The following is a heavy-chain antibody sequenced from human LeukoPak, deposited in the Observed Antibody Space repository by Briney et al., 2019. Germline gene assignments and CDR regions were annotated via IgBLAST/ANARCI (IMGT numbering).Heavy chain of an antibody. J-gene: IGHJ4*02. Sequence: ASVKVSCKASGYIFTDYYMHWVRQAPGQGREWMGWINPNSGGTNYAQKFQGRVTMTRDTSISTAYMELSRLRSDDTAVYYCARELRDYVWGSYRYIDYWGQGTLVTVSS. CDR1: GYIFTDYY. V-gene: IGHV1-2*02. CDR2: INPNSGGT. CDR3: ARELRDYVWGSYRYIDY. D-gene: IGHD3-16*02.